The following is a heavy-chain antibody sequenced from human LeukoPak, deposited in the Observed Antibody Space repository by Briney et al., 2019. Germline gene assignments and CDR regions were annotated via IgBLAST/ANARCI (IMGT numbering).Heavy chain of an antibody. Sequence: SETLSLTCTISGGSSSGYYWSWIRQPPGKGLEWIGNIYYSGRTNYNPSLKSRVTISVDTSKNHFSLKLSSVTAADTAVYYCAGDRWGNWFDPWGQGTLVTVSS. V-gene: IGHV4-59*01. D-gene: IGHD5-24*01. CDR1: GGSSSGYY. J-gene: IGHJ5*02. CDR2: IYYSGRT. CDR3: AGDRWGNWFDP.